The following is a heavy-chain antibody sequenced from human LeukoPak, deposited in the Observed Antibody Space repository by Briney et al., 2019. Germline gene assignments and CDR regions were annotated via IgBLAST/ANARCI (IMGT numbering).Heavy chain of an antibody. V-gene: IGHV3-23*01. CDR2: ISDSGGRI. J-gene: IGHJ4*02. Sequence: GGSLRLSCAASGFSFSRFAMSWVRQAPGKGLEWVSAISDSGGRINYADSVKGRFTISRDNSKNTLYLQMNSLRAGATAVYYCAKKTRDSSAWYFFDYWGQGTLVTVSS. CDR1: GFSFSRFA. CDR3: AKKTRDSSAWYFFDY. D-gene: IGHD3-22*01.